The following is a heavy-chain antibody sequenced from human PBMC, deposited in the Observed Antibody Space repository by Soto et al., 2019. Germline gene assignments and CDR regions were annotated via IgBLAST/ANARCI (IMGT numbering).Heavy chain of an antibody. CDR3: ARDRAYSGGNGAFDY. J-gene: IGHJ4*02. CDR2: IYHSGST. CDR1: GYSISSGYY. V-gene: IGHV4-38-2*02. Sequence: PSETLSLTCAVSGYSISSGYYWGWIRQPPGKGLEWIGSIYHSGSTYYNPSLKSRVTISVDTSKNQFSLKLSSVTAADTAVYYCARDRAYSGGNGAFDYWGQGTLVTVSS. D-gene: IGHD2-15*01.